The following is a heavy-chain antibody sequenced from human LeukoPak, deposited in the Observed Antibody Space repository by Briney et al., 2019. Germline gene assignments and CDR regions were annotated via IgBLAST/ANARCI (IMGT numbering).Heavy chain of an antibody. CDR1: GGSFSGYY. Sequence: TSETLSLTCAVYGGSFSGYYWSWIRQLPGKGLEWIGEINHSGSTNYNPSLKSRVTISVDTSKNQFSLKLSSVTAADTAVYYCATLRYSGYSLDYWGQGTLVTVSS. J-gene: IGHJ4*02. V-gene: IGHV4-34*01. D-gene: IGHD5-12*01. CDR3: ATLRYSGYSLDY. CDR2: INHSGST.